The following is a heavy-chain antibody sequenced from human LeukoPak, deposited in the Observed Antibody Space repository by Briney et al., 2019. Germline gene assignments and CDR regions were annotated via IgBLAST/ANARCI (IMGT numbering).Heavy chain of an antibody. CDR2: IYWDDDK. D-gene: IGHD5-18*01. CDR3: AQHVDTSMGFDY. Sequence: ESGPALVKPTQTLTLTCTFSGFSLINRVGVGWIRQPPGKALEWLALIYWDDDKRYSPSLKRRLTITKDTSKNQVVLTMTNMDPVDTATYYCAQHVDTSMGFDYWGQGTLVTVSS. CDR1: GFSLINRVG. J-gene: IGHJ4*02. V-gene: IGHV2-5*02.